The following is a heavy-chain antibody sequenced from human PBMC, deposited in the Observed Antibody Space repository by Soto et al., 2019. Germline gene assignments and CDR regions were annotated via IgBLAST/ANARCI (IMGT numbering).Heavy chain of an antibody. D-gene: IGHD6-6*01. Sequence: TLSLTCAVYGGSFSGYYWSWIRQPPGKGLEWIGEINHSGSTNYNPSLKSRVTISVDTSKNQFSLKLSSVTAADTAVYYCARGLRKAGSIADYGMDVWGQGTGVSVSS. V-gene: IGHV4-34*01. CDR3: ARGLRKAGSIADYGMDV. CDR1: GGSFSGYY. CDR2: INHSGST. J-gene: IGHJ6*02.